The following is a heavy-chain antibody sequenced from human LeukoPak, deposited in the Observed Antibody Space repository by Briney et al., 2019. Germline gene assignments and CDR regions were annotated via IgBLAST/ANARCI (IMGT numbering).Heavy chain of an antibody. CDR1: GFTFSNYA. Sequence: LSGGSLRLSCAASGFTFSNYAMNWVRQAPGKGLEWVSAISGSGGSTYYADSVKGRFTISRDNSKNTLYLQMNSLRPEDTAVYYCAKPARTDYADYWGQGTLVTVSS. CDR2: ISGSGGST. J-gene: IGHJ4*02. V-gene: IGHV3-23*01. D-gene: IGHD1-14*01. CDR3: AKPARTDYADY.